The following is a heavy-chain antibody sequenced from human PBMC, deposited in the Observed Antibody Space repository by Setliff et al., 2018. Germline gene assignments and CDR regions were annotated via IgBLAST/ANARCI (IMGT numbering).Heavy chain of an antibody. V-gene: IGHV4-39*01. D-gene: IGHD5-12*01. CDR2: IYYTGTA. J-gene: IGHJ4*02. CDR1: GDSISSTSYQ. Sequence: SETLSLTCTVSGDSISSTSYQWGWVRPPPGKGLEWIGSIYYTGTAYYNPSLKSRVTISVDTSKSQFSLQVTSLAATDTAVYYCVRAFWTYSDYASLACFDYWGQGALVTVSS. CDR3: VRAFWTYSDYASLACFDY.